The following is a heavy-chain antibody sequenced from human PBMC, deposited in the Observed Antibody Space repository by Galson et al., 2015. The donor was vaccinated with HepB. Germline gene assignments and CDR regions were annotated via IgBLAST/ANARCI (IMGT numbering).Heavy chain of an antibody. J-gene: IGHJ3*02. CDR2: IIPIFGTA. V-gene: IGHV1-69*13. CDR3: ARVFSAGYCSSTSCYTDAFDI. D-gene: IGHD2-2*02. Sequence: SVKVSCKASGGTFSSYAISWVRQAPGQGLEWMGGIIPIFGTANYAQKFQGRVTITADESTSTAYMELSSLRSEDTAVYYCARVFSAGYCSSTSCYTDAFDIWGQGTMVTVSS. CDR1: GGTFSSYA.